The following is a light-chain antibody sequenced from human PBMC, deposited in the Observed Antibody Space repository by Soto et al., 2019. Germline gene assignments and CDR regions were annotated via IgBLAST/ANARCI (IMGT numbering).Light chain of an antibody. J-gene: IGKJ4*01. CDR1: QSVSSSY. V-gene: IGKV3-20*01. Sequence: EIVLTQSPGTLSLSPGERATLSCSASQSVSSSYLAWYQQNPGQAPRLLIYGASSRATGIPDRFSGSWSGTDFTLTISRLEPEDFEVYYCQQYGSSPLTFGGGTKVEIK. CDR3: QQYGSSPLT. CDR2: GAS.